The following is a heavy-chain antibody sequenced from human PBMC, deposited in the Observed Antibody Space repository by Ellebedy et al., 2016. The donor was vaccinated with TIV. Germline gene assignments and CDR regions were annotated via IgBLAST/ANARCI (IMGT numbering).Heavy chain of an antibody. Sequence: MPSETLSLTCTVPGGSTSSYYWSWIRQPPGRRLEWIGYIYNNGGTNYNPSLTSRVTISVDRSKNQFSLKLASVSAADTAVYYCARGLRGPFDYWGQGTLVTVSS. V-gene: IGHV4-59*01. J-gene: IGHJ4*02. CDR3: ARGLRGPFDY. CDR1: GGSTSSYY. CDR2: IYNNGGT.